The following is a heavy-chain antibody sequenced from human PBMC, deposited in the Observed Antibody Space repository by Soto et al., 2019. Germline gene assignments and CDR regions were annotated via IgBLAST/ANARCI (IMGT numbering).Heavy chain of an antibody. D-gene: IGHD5-12*01. CDR1: GYTLTELS. Sequence: ASVKVSCKVSGYTLTELSMHWVRQAPGKGLEWMGGFDPEDGETIYAQKFQGRVTMTEDTSTDTAYMELSSLRSEDTAVYYCATGYSGYDPTTLDYWGQGTLVTVS. V-gene: IGHV1-24*01. CDR2: FDPEDGET. J-gene: IGHJ4*02. CDR3: ATGYSGYDPTTLDY.